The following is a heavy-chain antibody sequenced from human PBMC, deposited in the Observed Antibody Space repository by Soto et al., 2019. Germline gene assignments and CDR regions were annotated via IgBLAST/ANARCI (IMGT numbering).Heavy chain of an antibody. V-gene: IGHV4-34*01. J-gene: IGHJ2*01. CDR1: GGSFSGYY. D-gene: IGHD1-1*01. CDR3: ASLFAGATGNWYFDL. CDR2: ITHSGGI. Sequence: QVQLQQWGAGLLKPSETLSLTCAVYGGSFSGYYWSWVRQPPGKGLEWIGEITHSGGINYNPSLKSRVTMSLDTSKNQFSLRLNSVSDADTAVYYCASLFAGATGNWYFDLWGRGTLVTVSS.